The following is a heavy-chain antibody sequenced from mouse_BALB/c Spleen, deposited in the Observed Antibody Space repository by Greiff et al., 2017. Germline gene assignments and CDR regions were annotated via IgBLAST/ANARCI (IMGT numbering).Heavy chain of an antibody. CDR1: GDSITSCY. Sequence: EVQLVESGPSLVKPSQTLSLTCSVTGDSITSCYWNWIRKFPGNKLEYMGYISYSGSTYYNPSLKSRISITRDTSKNQYYLQLNSVTTEDTATYCCARYGDGYSPYFDYWGQGTTLTVSS. D-gene: IGHD2-3*01. J-gene: IGHJ2*01. CDR2: ISYSGST. CDR3: ARYGDGYSPYFDY. V-gene: IGHV3-8*02.